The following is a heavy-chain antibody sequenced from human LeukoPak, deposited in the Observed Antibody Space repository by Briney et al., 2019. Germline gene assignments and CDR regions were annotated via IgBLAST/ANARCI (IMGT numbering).Heavy chain of an antibody. J-gene: IGHJ6*03. Sequence: SETLSLTCTVSGGSISGSRYHWGWIRQPPGKGLEWIGSMHYSGSTYYNPSLKSRVTTSVDTSKNQFSLNLSSVTAADTAVYYCTRVMVYATYYYYYYMDVWGKGTTVTVSS. CDR3: TRVMVYATYYYYYYMDV. CDR1: GGSISGSRYH. D-gene: IGHD2-8*01. CDR2: MHYSGST. V-gene: IGHV4-39*01.